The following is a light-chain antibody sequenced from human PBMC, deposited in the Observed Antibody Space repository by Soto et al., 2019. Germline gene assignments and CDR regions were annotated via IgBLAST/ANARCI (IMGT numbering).Light chain of an antibody. V-gene: IGKV3-20*01. CDR2: GAS. CDR1: QSVSRSY. J-gene: IGKJ1*01. Sequence: EIVLTQSPGTLSLSPGERATLSCRASQSVSRSYLAWYQQKPGQAPRLLIYGASSRATGIPDRFSGSGSGTDFTLTISRLEPEDFAVYYRQQYGSSPGTFGQGTKVEIK. CDR3: QQYGSSPGT.